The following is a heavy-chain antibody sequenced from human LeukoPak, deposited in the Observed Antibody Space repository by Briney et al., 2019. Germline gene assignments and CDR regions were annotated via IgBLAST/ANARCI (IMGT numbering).Heavy chain of an antibody. CDR1: GYTFTSYG. CDR2: ISAYNGNT. CDR3: ARVREDIVVVVAAYDAFDF. D-gene: IGHD2-15*01. J-gene: IGHJ3*01. V-gene: IGHV1-18*01. Sequence: ASVKVSCKASGYTFTSYGISWVRQAPGQGLEWMGWISAYNGNTNYAQKLQGRVTMTTDTSTSTAYMELRSLRSDDTAVYYCARVREDIVVVVAAYDAFDFWGQGTMVTVSS.